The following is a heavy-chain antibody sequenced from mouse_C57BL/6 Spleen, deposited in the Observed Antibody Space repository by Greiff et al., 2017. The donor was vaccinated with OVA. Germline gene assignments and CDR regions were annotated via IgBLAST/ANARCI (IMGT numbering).Heavy chain of an antibody. CDR1: GYSFTGYY. Sequence: EVQLQQSGPELVKPGASVKISCKASGYSFTGYYMNWVKQSPEKSLEWIGEINPSTGGTTYTQKFKAKATLTVDKSSSTAYMQLKSLTSEDSAVYYCALLLPDDWGQGTTLTVSS. V-gene: IGHV1-42*01. J-gene: IGHJ2*01. CDR2: INPSTGGT. CDR3: ALLLPDD. D-gene: IGHD1-1*01.